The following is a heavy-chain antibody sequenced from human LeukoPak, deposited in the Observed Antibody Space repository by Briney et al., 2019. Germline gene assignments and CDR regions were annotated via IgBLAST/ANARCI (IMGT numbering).Heavy chain of an antibody. Sequence: SETLSLTCTVSGGSISSYYWSWIRQPPGKGLEWIGYIYYSGSTNYNPSLKSRVTISVDTSKNQFSLKLSSVTAADTAVYYCARGIYYYYYMDVWGKGTTVTISS. CDR3: ARGIYYYYYMDV. CDR1: GGSISSYY. V-gene: IGHV4-59*01. J-gene: IGHJ6*03. D-gene: IGHD3-10*01. CDR2: IYYSGST.